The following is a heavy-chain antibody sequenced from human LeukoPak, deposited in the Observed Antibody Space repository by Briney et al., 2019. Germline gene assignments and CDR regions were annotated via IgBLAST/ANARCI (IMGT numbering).Heavy chain of an antibody. Sequence: PGGSLRLSCEASGFTFSSYDMHWVRQAPGKGLEWVAFIRYDGSYTYYADSVKGRFTISRDNAKNTLYLQMNSLRAEDTAVYYCARAERAAAPYYYYYYMDVWGKGTTVTISS. CDR2: IRYDGSYT. V-gene: IGHV3-30*02. CDR1: GFTFSSYD. D-gene: IGHD6-13*01. CDR3: ARAERAAAPYYYYYYMDV. J-gene: IGHJ6*03.